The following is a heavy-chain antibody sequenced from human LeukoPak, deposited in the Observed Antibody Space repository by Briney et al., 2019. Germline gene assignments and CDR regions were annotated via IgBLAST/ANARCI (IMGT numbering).Heavy chain of an antibody. CDR1: GFTFSSHW. D-gene: IGHD5-18*01. CDR2: IKEDGSEI. V-gene: IGHV3-7*01. Sequence: GGSLRLSCAASGFTFSSHWMSWVRQAPGKGLEWVANIKEDGSEIYYVDSVKGRFTISRDNAKNSLYLQMNSLRAEDTAVYYCPRRGYGYWGQGTLVTVSS. CDR3: PRRGYGY. J-gene: IGHJ4*02.